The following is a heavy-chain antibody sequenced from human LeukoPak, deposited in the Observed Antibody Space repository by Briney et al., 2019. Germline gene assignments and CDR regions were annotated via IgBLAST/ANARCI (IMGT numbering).Heavy chain of an antibody. J-gene: IGHJ4*02. Sequence: ASVTVSCKASGYTFTTYGISWVRQAPGQALEWMGWISPYYDNTNYAQKFQGRVSMTTDKSTSTAYMELRTLRSDDTAVYYCARGRLPPYADFWGQGTLVTVSS. CDR2: ISPYYDNT. D-gene: IGHD5-12*01. V-gene: IGHV1-18*01. CDR3: ARGRLPPYADF. CDR1: GYTFTTYG.